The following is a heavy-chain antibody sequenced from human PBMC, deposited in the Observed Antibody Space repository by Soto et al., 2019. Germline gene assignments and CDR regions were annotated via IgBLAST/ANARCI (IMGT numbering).Heavy chain of an antibody. V-gene: IGHV3-7*05. Sequence: ESGGGLVQPGGSLRLSCAASGFTFSSYWMSWVRQAPGKGLEWVANIKQDGSEKYYVDSVKGRFTISRDNAKNSLYLQMNSLRAEDTAVYYCASRVVRGVTTFDYWGQGTLVTVSS. CDR1: GFTFSSYW. D-gene: IGHD3-10*01. CDR3: ASRVVRGVTTFDY. J-gene: IGHJ4*02. CDR2: IKQDGSEK.